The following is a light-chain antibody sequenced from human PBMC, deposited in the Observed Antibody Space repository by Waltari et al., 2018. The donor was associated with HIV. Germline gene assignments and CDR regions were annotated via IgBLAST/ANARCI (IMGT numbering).Light chain of an antibody. CDR2: EVT. J-gene: IGLJ3*02. CDR3: SSYSATTAIL. Sequence: QSVLTQPASVSGSPGQSITISCTGTNSDVGDYEYDSWYQHHPGKAPKLLMYEVTHRPSGISSRFAGSKAGNTASMTISGLQAEDEANYYCSSYSATTAILFGGGTKVTVL. V-gene: IGLV2-14*01. CDR1: NSDVGDYEY.